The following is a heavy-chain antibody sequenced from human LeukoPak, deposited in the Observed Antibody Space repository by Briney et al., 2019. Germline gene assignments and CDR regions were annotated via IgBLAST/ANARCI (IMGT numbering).Heavy chain of an antibody. CDR1: GFTFSSYW. CDR3: ARGSTYYDSSGQVPFDY. D-gene: IGHD3-22*01. CDR2: ISSSSSTI. Sequence: GGSLRLSCAASGFTFSSYWMKWVRQAPGEGLEWVSYISSSSSTIYYADSVKGRFTISRDNAKNSLYLQMNSLRAEDTAVYYCARGSTYYDSSGQVPFDYWGQGTLVTVSS. J-gene: IGHJ4*02. V-gene: IGHV3-48*01.